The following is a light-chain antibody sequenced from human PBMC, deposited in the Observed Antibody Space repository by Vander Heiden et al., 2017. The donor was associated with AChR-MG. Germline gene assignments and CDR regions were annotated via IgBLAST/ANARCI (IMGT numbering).Light chain of an antibody. Sequence: SELTQDSAVSVALGQTVRITCEGDSRRSYYASCYQQKPGQAAVLVIYGKNNRPSGIPDRFSGSSSGNTASLTITGAQEEDEAGYYCNSRDSSGNHLEVFGGGTKLTVL. J-gene: IGLJ2*01. CDR1: SRRSYY. V-gene: IGLV3-19*01. CDR2: GKN. CDR3: NSRDSSGNHLEV.